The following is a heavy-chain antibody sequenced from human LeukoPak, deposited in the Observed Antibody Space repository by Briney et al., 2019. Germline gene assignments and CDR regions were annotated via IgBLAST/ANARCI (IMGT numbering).Heavy chain of an antibody. CDR3: ARAGYNWNRARLLDY. Sequence: SETLSLTCAVYGGSFSGYYWSWIRQPPGKGLEWIGEINHSGSTNYNPSLKSRVTISVDTSKNQFSLKLSSVTAADTAVYYCARAGYNWNRARLLDYWGQGTLVTVSP. D-gene: IGHD1-1*01. V-gene: IGHV4-34*01. CDR1: GGSFSGYY. J-gene: IGHJ4*02. CDR2: INHSGST.